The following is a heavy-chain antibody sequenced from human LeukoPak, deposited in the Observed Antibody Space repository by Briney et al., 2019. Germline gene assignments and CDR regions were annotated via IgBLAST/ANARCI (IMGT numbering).Heavy chain of an antibody. CDR1: GGPINSGNFY. V-gene: IGHV4-61*09. Sequence: SETLSLTCTVSGGPINSGNFYWTWIRQPAGKGLEWIGHIYTSGTTYYSPSLRSRVTISLDTSKNQFSLKLSSVTAADTAVYYCARVRSTFFDYWGQGTLVTVSS. CDR2: IYTSGTT. D-gene: IGHD3-16*01. CDR3: ARVRSTFFDY. J-gene: IGHJ4*02.